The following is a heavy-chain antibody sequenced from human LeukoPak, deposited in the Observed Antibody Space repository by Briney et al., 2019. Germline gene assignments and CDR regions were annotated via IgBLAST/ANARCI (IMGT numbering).Heavy chain of an antibody. J-gene: IGHJ4*02. V-gene: IGHV4-59*01. CDR3: ASTYGGSIDY. D-gene: IGHD4-23*01. CDR1: GGSISSYY. CDR2: IYYSGST. Sequence: SETLSLTCTVSGGSISSYYWSWIRQPPGKGLEWIGYIYYSGSTNYNPSLKSRVTISVDTSKNQFSLKLSSVTAADTAVYYCASTYGGSIDYWGQGTLVTVSS.